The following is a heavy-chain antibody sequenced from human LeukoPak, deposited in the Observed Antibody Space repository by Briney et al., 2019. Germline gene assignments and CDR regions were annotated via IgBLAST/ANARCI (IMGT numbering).Heavy chain of an antibody. Sequence: ASVKVSCKASGYTFTGYYMHWVRQAPGQGLEWMGWISAYNGNTNYAQKLQGRVTMTTDTSTSTAYMELRSLRSDDTAVYYCAGDSSGYPLDYWGQGTLVTVSS. D-gene: IGHD3-22*01. CDR2: ISAYNGNT. CDR3: AGDSSGYPLDY. CDR1: GYTFTGYY. V-gene: IGHV1-18*04. J-gene: IGHJ4*02.